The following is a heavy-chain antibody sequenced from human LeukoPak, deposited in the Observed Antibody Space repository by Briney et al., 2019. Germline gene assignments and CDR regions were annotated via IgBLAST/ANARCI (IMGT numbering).Heavy chain of an antibody. V-gene: IGHV4-34*01. Sequence: PSETLSLTCAVYGGSFSGYYWSWIRQPPGKGLEWIGEINHSGSTNYNPSLKSRVTISVDTSKNQFSLKLSSVTAADTAVYYCARGQGQWLVRGTVGYYFDYWGQGTLVTVSS. J-gene: IGHJ4*02. CDR2: INHSGST. D-gene: IGHD6-19*01. CDR3: ARGQGQWLVRGTVGYYFDY. CDR1: GGSFSGYY.